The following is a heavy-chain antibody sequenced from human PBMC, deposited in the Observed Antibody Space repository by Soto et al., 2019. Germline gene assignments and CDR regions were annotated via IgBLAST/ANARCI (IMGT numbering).Heavy chain of an antibody. CDR1: GGTFSSYA. V-gene: IGHV1-69*06. CDR3: ARVYDYVWGRTTAYYYYGMDV. CDR2: IIPIFGTA. J-gene: IGHJ6*02. D-gene: IGHD3-16*01. Sequence: SVKVSCKASGGTFSSYAISWVRQAPGQGLEWMGGIIPIFGTANYAQKFQGRVTITADKSTSTAYMELSSLRSEDTAVYYCARVYDYVWGRTTAYYYYGMDVWGQGTTFTVSS.